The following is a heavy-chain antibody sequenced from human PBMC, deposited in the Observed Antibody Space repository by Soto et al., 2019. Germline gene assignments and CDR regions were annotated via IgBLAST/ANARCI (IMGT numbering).Heavy chain of an antibody. J-gene: IGHJ4*02. CDR2: ISAYNGNT. D-gene: IGHD3-22*01. V-gene: IGHV1-18*01. Sequence: ASVKVSCKASGYTFTSYGISWVRQAPGQGLEWMGWISAYNGNTDYAQKLQGRVTMTTDTSTSTAYMELRSLRSDDTAVYYCARVDGYYYDSSTIDYWGQGTLVTVSS. CDR1: GYTFTSYG. CDR3: ARVDGYYYDSSTIDY.